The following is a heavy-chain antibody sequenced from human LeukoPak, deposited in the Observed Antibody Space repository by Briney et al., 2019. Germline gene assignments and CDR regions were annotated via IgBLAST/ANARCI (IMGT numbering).Heavy chain of an antibody. CDR2: INSDGSST. V-gene: IGHV3-74*01. CDR1: RFTFSTYW. CDR3: AKAPKPNPYYYMDV. J-gene: IGHJ6*03. D-gene: IGHD1-14*01. Sequence: GGSLRLSCAASRFTFSTYWMHWVRQAPGKGLVWVSRINSDGSSTDYADSVKGRFTISRDNSKNTLYLQMNSLRAEDTAVYYCAKAPKPNPYYYMDVWGKGTTVTISS.